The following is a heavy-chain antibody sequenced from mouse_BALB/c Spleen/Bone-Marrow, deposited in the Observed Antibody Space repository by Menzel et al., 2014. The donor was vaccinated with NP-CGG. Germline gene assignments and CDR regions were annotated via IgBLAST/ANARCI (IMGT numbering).Heavy chain of an antibody. Sequence: EVQQVESGGGLVQPGGSRKLSCAASGFTFSSFGMHWVRPAPEKGLEWVAYISSGSSTIYYADTVKGRFTISRDNPKNTLFLQMTSLRSEDTAMYYCARGGNFAWFAYWGQGTLVTVSA. CDR1: GFTFSSFG. CDR2: ISSGSSTI. D-gene: IGHD2-1*01. V-gene: IGHV5-17*02. J-gene: IGHJ3*01. CDR3: ARGGNFAWFAY.